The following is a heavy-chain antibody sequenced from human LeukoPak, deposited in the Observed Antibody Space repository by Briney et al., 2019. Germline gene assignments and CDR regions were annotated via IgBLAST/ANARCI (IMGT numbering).Heavy chain of an antibody. Sequence: GGSPRLSCAASGFTVSSNYMSWVRQSPGKGLEWVSVIYSGGDTYYADSVKGRFTISRDNSKNTLYLQMNSLRAEETAVYYCARVLVGTTTDAFDIWGQGTMVTVSS. D-gene: IGHD1-26*01. V-gene: IGHV3-53*01. CDR3: ARVLVGTTTDAFDI. J-gene: IGHJ3*02. CDR2: IYSGGDT. CDR1: GFTVSSNY.